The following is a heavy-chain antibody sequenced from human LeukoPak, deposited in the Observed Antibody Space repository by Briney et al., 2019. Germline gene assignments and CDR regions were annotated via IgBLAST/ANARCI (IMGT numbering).Heavy chain of an antibody. CDR2: IIPILGIA. J-gene: IGHJ3*02. Sequence: ASVKVSCKASGGTFSSYTISWVRQAPGQGLEWMGRIIPILGIANYAQKFQGRVTITADKSTSTAYIELSSLRSEDTAVYYCARGSSSGSTFDIWGQGTVVTVSS. V-gene: IGHV1-69*02. D-gene: IGHD1-26*01. CDR3: ARGSSSGSTFDI. CDR1: GGTFSSYT.